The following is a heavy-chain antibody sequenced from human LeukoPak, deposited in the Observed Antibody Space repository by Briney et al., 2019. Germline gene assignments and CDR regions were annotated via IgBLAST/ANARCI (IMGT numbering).Heavy chain of an antibody. CDR1: GFTFSSYW. V-gene: IGHV3-7*01. J-gene: IGHJ3*01. D-gene: IGHD4-17*01. CDR2: MKQDGSEK. Sequence: SGGSLRLSCAASGFTFSSYWMTWVRQAPGKGLEWVANMKQDGSEKYYVDSVKGRFTISRDNAKDSLYLQMNSLRAEDTAVYYCARDAMTTDGAFDFWGQGTKVTVSS. CDR3: ARDAMTTDGAFDF.